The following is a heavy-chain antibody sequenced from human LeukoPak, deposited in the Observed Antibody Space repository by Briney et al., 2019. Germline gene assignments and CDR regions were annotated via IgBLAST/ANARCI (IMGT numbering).Heavy chain of an antibody. CDR2: IYYSGST. CDR3: ARVGSERGSRYFDY. D-gene: IGHD3-16*01. J-gene: IGHJ4*02. CDR1: GGSISTYY. V-gene: IGHV4-59*01. Sequence: PSETLSLTCTVSGGSISTYYWSWIRQPPGKGLEWIGYIYYSGSTNYNPSLKSRGTISVDASKNQFSLKLRSATAADTAVYYCARVGSERGSRYFDYWGQGTVVTVSS.